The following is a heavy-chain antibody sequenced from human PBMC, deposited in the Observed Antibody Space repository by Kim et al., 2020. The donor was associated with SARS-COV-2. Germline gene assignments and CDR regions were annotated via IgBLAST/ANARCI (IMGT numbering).Heavy chain of an antibody. Sequence: GKGRFTISRDNSKNTLYLQMNSLRAEDTAVYYCARDCSSTSCYYYYGMDVWGQGTTVTVSS. V-gene: IGHV3-30*01. J-gene: IGHJ6*02. D-gene: IGHD2-2*01. CDR3: ARDCSSTSCYYYYGMDV.